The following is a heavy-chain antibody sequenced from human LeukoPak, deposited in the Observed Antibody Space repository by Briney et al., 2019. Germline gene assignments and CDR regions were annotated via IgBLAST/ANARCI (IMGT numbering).Heavy chain of an antibody. J-gene: IGHJ3*02. Sequence: GSSVKVSCKASGGSLKNVAISWARQAPVQGPEWRVGFNHIYGTTNYAQKFQGRVTITVDDSTNIAYLDLSSLRSDDTALYYCARRAEWFSWTRLDAFDIWGQGTMVTVSS. CDR2: FNHIYGTT. V-gene: IGHV1-69*01. CDR3: ARRAEWFSWTRLDAFDI. D-gene: IGHD3-3*01. CDR1: GGSLKNVA.